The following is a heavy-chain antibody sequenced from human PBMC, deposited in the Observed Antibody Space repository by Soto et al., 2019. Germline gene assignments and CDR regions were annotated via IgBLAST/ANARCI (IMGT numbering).Heavy chain of an antibody. Sequence: QVQLVQSGAEVKKPGASVKVXXXXXGYTFTSYGISWVRQAPGQGLEWMGWISAYNGNTNYAQKLQGRVTMTTDTSTSTAYMELRSLRSDDTAVYYCVVAAQPYYFDYWGQGTLVTVSS. CDR1: GYTFTSYG. V-gene: IGHV1-18*01. J-gene: IGHJ4*02. D-gene: IGHD2-15*01. CDR2: ISAYNGNT. CDR3: VVAAQPYYFDY.